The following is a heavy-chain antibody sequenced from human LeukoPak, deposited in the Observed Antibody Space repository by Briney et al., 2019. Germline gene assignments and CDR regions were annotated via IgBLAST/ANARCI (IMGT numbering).Heavy chain of an antibody. D-gene: IGHD2-2*01. V-gene: IGHV3-30*18. CDR1: GFTFSNYG. CDR3: AKDSCSSTSCYEDF. Sequence: GGSLRLSCAASGFTFSNYGMHWVRQAPGKGLEWVAVISYDGSNKYYSDSVKGRFTISRDNSKNTLYLQMNSLRAEDTGVYYCAKDSCSSTSCYEDFWGQGTLVIVSS. CDR2: ISYDGSNK. J-gene: IGHJ4*02.